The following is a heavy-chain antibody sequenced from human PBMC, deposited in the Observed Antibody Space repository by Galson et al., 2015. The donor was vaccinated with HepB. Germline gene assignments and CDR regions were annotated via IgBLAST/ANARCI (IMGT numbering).Heavy chain of an antibody. V-gene: IGHV1-46*01. D-gene: IGHD1-26*01. J-gene: IGHJ4*02. CDR2: INPSGGST. Sequence: SVKVSCKASGYTFTSYYMHWVRQAPGQGLEWMGIINPSGGSTSYAQKFQGRVTMTRDTSTSTVYMELSSLRSEDTAVYYCARCGWELQRVSYFDYWGQGTLVTVSS. CDR1: GYTFTSYY. CDR3: ARCGWELQRVSYFDY.